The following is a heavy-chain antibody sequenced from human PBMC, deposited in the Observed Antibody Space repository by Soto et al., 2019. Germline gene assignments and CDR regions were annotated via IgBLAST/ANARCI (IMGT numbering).Heavy chain of an antibody. CDR2: INAGNGNK. CDR3: ASGGITMIVVVTQDPFGY. V-gene: IGHV1-3*01. Sequence: APVKVSFKASGYTFTSYAMHWVRQAPGQRVDCMGWINAGNGNKKYSQKFQGRVTITRDTSASSAYMELSSLRSEDTAVYYCASGGITMIVVVTQDPFGYWDRGALVTVSS. D-gene: IGHD3-22*01. J-gene: IGHJ4*02. CDR1: GYTFTSYA.